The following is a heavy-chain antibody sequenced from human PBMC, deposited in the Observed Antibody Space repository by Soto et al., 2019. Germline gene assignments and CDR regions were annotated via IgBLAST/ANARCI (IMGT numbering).Heavy chain of an antibody. CDR3: ARKSAREVESCSSTSCYYYYYYGMDV. D-gene: IGHD2-2*01. V-gene: IGHV1-69*01. CDR1: GGTFSSYA. CDR2: IIPIFGTA. Sequence: QVQLVQSGAEVKKPGSSVKVSCKASGGTFSSYAISWVRQAPGQGLEWMGGIIPIFGTANYAQKFQGRVTITADESTSTAYMELSSLRSEDTAVYYCARKSAREVESCSSTSCYYYYYYGMDVWGQGTTVTVSS. J-gene: IGHJ6*02.